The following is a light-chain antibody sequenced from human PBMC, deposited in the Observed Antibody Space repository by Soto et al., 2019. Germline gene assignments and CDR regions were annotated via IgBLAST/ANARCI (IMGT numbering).Light chain of an antibody. CDR3: QQYNSWPLSA. J-gene: IGKJ5*01. Sequence: EIVMTQSTAAQCLSPVERGTLSCRSSQSISTNLAWFQQKPGQAPRLLIYAASTRATDIPARFSGSGSGTEFTLTISSLQPEDFLVYYCQQYNSWPLSAFGQGTRLEIK. CDR1: QSISTN. CDR2: AAS. V-gene: IGKV3-15*01.